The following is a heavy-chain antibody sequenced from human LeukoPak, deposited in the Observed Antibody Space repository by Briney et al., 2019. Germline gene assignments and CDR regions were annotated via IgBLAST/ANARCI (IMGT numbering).Heavy chain of an antibody. Sequence: SETLSLTCTVSGGSISSSSYYWGWIRQPPEKGLEWIGSIYYTGSTYYNPSLQSRVTISVDTSKNQFSLKLSSVTAADSAVYYCARADYDFWSGYYTDYYYYGMDVWGQGTTVTVSS. V-gene: IGHV4-39*01. CDR2: IYYTGST. CDR3: ARADYDFWSGYYTDYYYYGMDV. CDR1: GGSISSSSYY. J-gene: IGHJ6*02. D-gene: IGHD3-3*01.